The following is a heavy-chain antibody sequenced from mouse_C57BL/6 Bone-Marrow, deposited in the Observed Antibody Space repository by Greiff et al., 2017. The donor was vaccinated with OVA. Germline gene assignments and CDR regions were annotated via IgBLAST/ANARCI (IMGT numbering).Heavy chain of an antibody. CDR2: IDPENGDT. CDR3: ASYGNFDY. J-gene: IGHJ2*01. CDR1: GFNIKDDY. D-gene: IGHD2-1*01. V-gene: IGHV14-4*01. Sequence: VQLQQSGAELVRPGASVKLSCTASGFNIKDDYMHWVKQRPEQGLEWIGWIDPENGDTEYASKFQGKATIPADTSSNSAYLHLSSLTSEVTAVYYCASYGNFDYWGQGTTLTVSS.